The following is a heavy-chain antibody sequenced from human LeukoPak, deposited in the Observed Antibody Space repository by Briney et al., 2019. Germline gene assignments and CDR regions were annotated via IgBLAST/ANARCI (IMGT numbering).Heavy chain of an antibody. V-gene: IGHV4-59*01. CDR2: IYYSGST. CDR3: ARVYPRSLGGMDV. D-gene: IGHD1-26*01. Sequence: PSETLSLTCTVSGVSISSYYWSWIRQPPGKGLEWIGYIYYSGSTNYSPSLKSRVTISVDTSKNQFSLKLSSVTAADTAVYYCARVYPRSLGGMDVWGQGTTVTVSS. CDR1: GVSISSYY. J-gene: IGHJ6*02.